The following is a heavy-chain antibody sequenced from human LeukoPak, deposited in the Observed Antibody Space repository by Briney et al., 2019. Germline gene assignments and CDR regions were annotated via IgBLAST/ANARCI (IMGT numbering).Heavy chain of an antibody. CDR3: ARGRYLDWLFAAEDAFDI. CDR2: MNPNSGNT. Sequence: ASVKVSCKASGYTFTSYDINWVRQATGQGLEWMGWMNPNSGNTGYAQKFQGRVTMTRNTSISTAYMELSSLRSEDTAVYYCARGRYLDWLFAAEDAFDIWGQGTMVTVSS. CDR1: GYTFTSYD. V-gene: IGHV1-8*01. J-gene: IGHJ3*02. D-gene: IGHD3-9*01.